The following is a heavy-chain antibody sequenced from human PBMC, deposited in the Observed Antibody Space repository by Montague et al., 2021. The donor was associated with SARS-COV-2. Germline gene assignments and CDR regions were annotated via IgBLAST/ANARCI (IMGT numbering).Heavy chain of an antibody. Sequence: SETLSLTCAVYGGSFSGYYWSWIRQPPGKGLEWIGEINHSGSTNXNPSLKSRVTISVDTSKNQFSLKLSSVTAADTAVYYCARGPRITMIVVVITDLWFDPWGQGTLVTVSS. CDR2: INHSGST. D-gene: IGHD3-22*01. CDR1: GGSFSGYY. CDR3: ARGPRITMIVVVITDLWFDP. J-gene: IGHJ5*02. V-gene: IGHV4-34*01.